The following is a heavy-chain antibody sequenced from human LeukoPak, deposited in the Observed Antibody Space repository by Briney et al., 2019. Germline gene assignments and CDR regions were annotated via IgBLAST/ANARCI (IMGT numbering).Heavy chain of an antibody. Sequence: GGSLRLSCAPSGFTFGSYAMSWVRQAPGKGLEWVSAISGSGSSTYYADSVKGRFTISRDNAKNSLYLQMNSLRVEDTAVYYCARDDRQYTGSPTLDYWGQGTLVTVSS. D-gene: IGHD5-12*01. V-gene: IGHV3-23*01. J-gene: IGHJ4*02. CDR1: GFTFGSYA. CDR3: ARDDRQYTGSPTLDY. CDR2: ISGSGSST.